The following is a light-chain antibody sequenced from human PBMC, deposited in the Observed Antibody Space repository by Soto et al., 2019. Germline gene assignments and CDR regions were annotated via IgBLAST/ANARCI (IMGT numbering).Light chain of an antibody. J-gene: IGLJ2*01. V-gene: IGLV2-14*01. CDR2: EVS. CDR1: SSDVGDYNY. Sequence: QSALTQPASVSGSPGQSITISCTGTSSDVGDYNYVPWYQQHPGKAPKLMIYEVSNRPSGVSNRFSGSKSGNTASLTISGLQAEDEADYYCSSYTSSSTVVFGGGTKLTVL. CDR3: SSYTSSSTVV.